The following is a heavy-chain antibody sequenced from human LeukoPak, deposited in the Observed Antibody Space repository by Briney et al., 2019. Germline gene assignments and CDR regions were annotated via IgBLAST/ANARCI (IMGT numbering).Heavy chain of an antibody. V-gene: IGHV1-24*01. J-gene: IGHJ4*02. D-gene: IGHD2-21*01. CDR2: FDPEDGET. CDR1: GYTLTELS. Sequence: ASVKVSCKVSGYTLTELSMHWVRQAPGKGLEWMGGFDPEDGETIYAQKFQGRVTMTEDTSTDTAYMELSSLRSEDTAVYYCATEIPTYCGGDCYTLVFPLVYWGQGTLVTVSS. CDR3: ATEIPTYCGGDCYTLVFPLVY.